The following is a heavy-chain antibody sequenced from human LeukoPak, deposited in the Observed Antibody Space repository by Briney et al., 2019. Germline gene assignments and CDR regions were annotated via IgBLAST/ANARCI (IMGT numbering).Heavy chain of an antibody. V-gene: IGHV3-23*01. D-gene: IGHD3-3*01. CDR1: GFTFSSYA. Sequence: PGGSLSLSCAASGFTFSSYAMSWVRQAPGKGLEWVSAISGSGGSTYYADSVKGRFTISRDNSKNTLYLQMNSLRAEDTAVYYCAKLKTIFGVVIDYWGQGTLVTVSS. CDR3: AKLKTIFGVVIDY. J-gene: IGHJ4*02. CDR2: ISGSGGST.